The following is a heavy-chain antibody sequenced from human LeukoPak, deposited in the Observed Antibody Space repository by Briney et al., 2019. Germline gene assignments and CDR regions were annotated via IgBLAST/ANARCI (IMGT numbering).Heavy chain of an antibody. CDR2: ISTYRGIT. Sequence: ASVNVSCKASDYTLTTNGISWVRQAPGQGLEWMGWISTYRGITDYARKFQGRVTMTRNTSISTAYMELSSLRSEDTAVYYCAVLITMVRGVRAFDIWGQGTMVTVSS. CDR1: DYTLTTNG. J-gene: IGHJ3*02. V-gene: IGHV1-8*01. D-gene: IGHD3-10*01. CDR3: AVLITMVRGVRAFDI.